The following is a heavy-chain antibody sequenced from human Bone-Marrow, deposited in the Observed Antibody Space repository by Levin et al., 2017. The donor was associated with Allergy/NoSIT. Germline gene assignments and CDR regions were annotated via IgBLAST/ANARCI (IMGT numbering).Heavy chain of an antibody. D-gene: IGHD2-15*01. CDR1: GGSISSGGYY. CDR2: IYYSGST. CDR3: ARGRNCSGGSCYSMHFDY. J-gene: IGHJ4*02. Sequence: PSETLSLTCTVSGGSISSGGYYWSWIRQHPGKGLEWIGYIYYSGSTYYNPSLKSRVTISVDTSKNQFSLKLSSVTAADTAVYYCARGRNCSGGSCYSMHFDYWGQGTLVTVSS. V-gene: IGHV4-31*03.